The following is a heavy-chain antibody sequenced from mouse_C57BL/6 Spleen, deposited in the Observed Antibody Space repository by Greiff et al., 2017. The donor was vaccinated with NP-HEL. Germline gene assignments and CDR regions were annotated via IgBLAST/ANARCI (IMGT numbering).Heavy chain of an antibody. CDR1: GFTFSSYA. Sequence: EVKLVESGEGLVKPGGSLKLSCAASGFTFSSYAMSWVRQTPEKRLEWVAYISRGGDYIYYADTVKGRFTISRNNARTTLYLKMRSLKSEDTAMYYCTSETAQATGWFAYWGQGTLVTVSA. CDR2: ISRGGDYI. CDR3: TSETAQATGWFAY. V-gene: IGHV5-9-1*02. D-gene: IGHD3-2*02. J-gene: IGHJ3*01.